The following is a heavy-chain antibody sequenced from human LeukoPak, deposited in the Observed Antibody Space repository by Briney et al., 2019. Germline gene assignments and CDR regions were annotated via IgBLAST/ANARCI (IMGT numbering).Heavy chain of an antibody. D-gene: IGHD5-18*01. J-gene: IGHJ4*02. CDR3: ATLGYNYGTDY. CDR2: IYTSGST. V-gene: IGHV4-61*02. Sequence: SETLSLTCTVSGDSISSGNYYWTWIRQPAGKGLEWIGRIYTSGSTNYNPSLKSRVTISVDTSKNQFSLKLSSVTAADTAVYYCATLGYNYGTDYWGQGTLVTVSS. CDR1: GDSISSGNYY.